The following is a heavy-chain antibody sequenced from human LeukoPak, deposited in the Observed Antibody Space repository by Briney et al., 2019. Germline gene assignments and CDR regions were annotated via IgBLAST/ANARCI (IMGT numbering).Heavy chain of an antibody. V-gene: IGHV3-30*14. Sequence: GGSLRLSCAASGFTFSTYSMHWVRQAPDKGLEWVAIISYDGSNRYYADSVKGRFTISRDNSKNTLYLQMNSLRAEDTAVYYCARLRWPGYWGQGTLVTVSS. D-gene: IGHD4-23*01. CDR2: ISYDGSNR. CDR1: GFTFSTYS. J-gene: IGHJ4*02. CDR3: ARLRWPGY.